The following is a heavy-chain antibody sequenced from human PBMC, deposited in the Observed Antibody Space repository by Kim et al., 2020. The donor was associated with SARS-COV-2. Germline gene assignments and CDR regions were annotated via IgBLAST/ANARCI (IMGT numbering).Heavy chain of an antibody. J-gene: IGHJ6*03. Sequence: LKSRVTISVDTSKNQFSLKLSSVTAADTAVYYCARETVTTLDYYYYYMDVWGKGTTVTVSS. D-gene: IGHD4-17*01. V-gene: IGHV4-31*02. CDR3: ARETVTTLDYYYYYMDV.